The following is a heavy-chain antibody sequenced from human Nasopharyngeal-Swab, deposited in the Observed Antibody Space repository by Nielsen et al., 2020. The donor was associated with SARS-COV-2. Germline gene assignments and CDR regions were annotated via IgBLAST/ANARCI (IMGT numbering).Heavy chain of an antibody. CDR1: GYSISSGYY. CDR3: AREGYSYGNNWFDP. D-gene: IGHD5-18*01. V-gene: IGHV4-38-2*02. CDR2: IYHSGST. J-gene: IGHJ5*02. Sequence: ESLKISCTVSGYSISSGYYWGWIRQPPGKGLEWIGSIYHSGSTYYNPSLKSRVTISVDTSKNQFSLKLSSVTAADMAVYYCAREGYSYGNNWFDPWGQGTLVTVSS.